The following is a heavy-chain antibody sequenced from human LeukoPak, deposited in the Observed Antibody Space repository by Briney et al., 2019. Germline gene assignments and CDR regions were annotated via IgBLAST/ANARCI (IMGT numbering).Heavy chain of an antibody. J-gene: IGHJ4*02. Sequence: ASVKVSCKASGYTFTGYYMHWVRQAPGQGLEWMGWINPNSGGTNYAQKFQGRVTMTRDTSIGTAYMELSRLRSDDTAVYYCARGGDYVWGSYRHYFDYWGQGTLVTVSS. V-gene: IGHV1-2*02. D-gene: IGHD3-16*02. CDR1: GYTFTGYY. CDR2: INPNSGGT. CDR3: ARGGDYVWGSYRHYFDY.